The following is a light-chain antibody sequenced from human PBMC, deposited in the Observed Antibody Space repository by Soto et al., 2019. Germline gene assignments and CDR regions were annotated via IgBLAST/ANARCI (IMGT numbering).Light chain of an antibody. Sequence: QSALTQPASVSRSPGQSITISCTGTSSDVGGYNYVSWYQQHPGKAPKLMIYEVSNRPSGVSNRFSGSKSGNTASLTISGLQAEDEADYYCSSYTSSSTLCVFGTGTKLTVL. CDR2: EVS. CDR3: SSYTSSSTLCV. V-gene: IGLV2-14*01. J-gene: IGLJ1*01. CDR1: SSDVGGYNY.